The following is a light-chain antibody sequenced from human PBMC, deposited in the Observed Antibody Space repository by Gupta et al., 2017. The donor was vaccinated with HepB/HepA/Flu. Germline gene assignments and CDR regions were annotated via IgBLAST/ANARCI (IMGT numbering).Light chain of an antibody. CDR3: AAWDDTLRGVL. Sequence: HFMLTQSPSTSGAPGQTVTVSCSGTASNVGTNAVTWYQQVPGAPPKLLIFNTDQRPSGVPDRFSGSKSDTSASLAISVLLSEDEAIYFCAAWDDTLRGVLFGGGTKLAVL. CDR2: NTD. V-gene: IGLV1-44*01. J-gene: IGLJ2*01. CDR1: ASNVGTNA.